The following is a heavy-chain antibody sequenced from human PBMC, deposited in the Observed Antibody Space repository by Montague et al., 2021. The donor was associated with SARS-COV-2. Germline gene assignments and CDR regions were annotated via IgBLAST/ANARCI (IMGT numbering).Heavy chain of an antibody. D-gene: IGHD3-22*01. Sequence: SETLSLTCAVYGGSSSGDNWSWIRQPPGKGLEWIGEISHSGGANYNSSLKSRVTMSLDTSDNQFSLKLSSVTAADTAMYYCARGRQRIKMIVVVFTGASFFFDSWGQGNPVVVSS. CDR2: ISHSGGA. CDR3: ARGRQRIKMIVVVFTGASFFFDS. CDR1: GGSSSGDN. V-gene: IGHV4-34*01. J-gene: IGHJ4*02.